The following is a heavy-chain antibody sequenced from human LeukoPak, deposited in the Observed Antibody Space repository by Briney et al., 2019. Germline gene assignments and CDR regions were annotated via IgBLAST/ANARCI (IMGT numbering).Heavy chain of an antibody. CDR1: GGSISSYY. D-gene: IGHD5-24*01. J-gene: IGHJ5*02. CDR3: ARRRDGYLNWFDP. V-gene: IGHV4-59*08. CDR2: IYYSGST. Sequence: PSETLSLTCTGSGGSISSYYWSWIRQPPGKGLEWIGYIYYSGSTNYNPSLKSRVTISIDTSKNQFSLKLSSVTAADTAVYYCARRRDGYLNWFDPWGQGTLVTVSS.